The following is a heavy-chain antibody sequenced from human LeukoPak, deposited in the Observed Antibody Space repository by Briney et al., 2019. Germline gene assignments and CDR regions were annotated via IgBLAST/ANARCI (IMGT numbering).Heavy chain of an antibody. D-gene: IGHD3-22*01. CDR3: ARVLDRIDYYDSSGYYYD. V-gene: IGHV1-2*02. Sequence: ASVKLSCKASGYTFTSYFIHWVRQAPGQGLEWMGWINPNSGGTHYAQKFQGRVTMTRDTSISTAYMELSRLRSDDTAVYYCARVLDRIDYYDSSGYYYDWGQGTLVTVSS. CDR1: GYTFTSYF. J-gene: IGHJ4*02. CDR2: INPNSGGT.